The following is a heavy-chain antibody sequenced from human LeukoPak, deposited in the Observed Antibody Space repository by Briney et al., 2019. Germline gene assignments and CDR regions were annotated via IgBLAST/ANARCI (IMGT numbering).Heavy chain of an antibody. D-gene: IGHD3-10*01. CDR3: ARAYSGLLWLGELWYGMDV. V-gene: IGHV1-8*01. J-gene: IGHJ6*02. CDR2: MNPNSGNT. Sequence: GASVKVSCKASGYTFTSYDINWVRQATGQGLEWMGWMNPNSGNTGYAQKFQGRVTMTRNTSISTAYMELSSLRSEDTAVYYCARAYSGLLWLGELWYGMDVWGQGTTVTVSS. CDR1: GYTFTSYD.